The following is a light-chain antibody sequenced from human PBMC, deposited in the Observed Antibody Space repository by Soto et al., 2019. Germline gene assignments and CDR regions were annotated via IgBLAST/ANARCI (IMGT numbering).Light chain of an antibody. CDR2: EVS. Sequence: QSVVTQPASVSGSPGQSITISCTGTSSDDGGYDYVSWYQQYPGKAPRLIIYEVSNRPSGVSNRFSGSKSGNTASLTISGLRAEDEGDYFCSSYTVTSALILFGGGTKLTVL. V-gene: IGLV2-14*01. J-gene: IGLJ2*01. CDR3: SSYTVTSALIL. CDR1: SSDDGGYDY.